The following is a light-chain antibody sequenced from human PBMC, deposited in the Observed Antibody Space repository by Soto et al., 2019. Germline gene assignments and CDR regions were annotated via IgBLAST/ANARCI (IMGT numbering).Light chain of an antibody. CDR1: QGISSY. Sequence: AIRMTQSPSSLSASTGDRVTITCRASQGISSYLAWYQQKPGKAPKLLIYAASTLQSGVPSRFSGSGSGTDFTLTISCLQSEDFATYYCQQYYSYPLFGQGTRLRL. CDR3: QQYYSYPL. V-gene: IGKV1-8*01. CDR2: AAS. J-gene: IGKJ5*01.